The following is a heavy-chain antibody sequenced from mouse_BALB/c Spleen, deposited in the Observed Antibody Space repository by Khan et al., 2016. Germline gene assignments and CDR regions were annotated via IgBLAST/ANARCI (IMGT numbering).Heavy chain of an antibody. D-gene: IGHD1-1*01. CDR2: IDPANGNS. Sequence: VQLKQSGAELVKPGASVKLSCTVSGFNIKDTYMYWVKQRPEQGLEWIGRIDPANGNSKYDPKFQGKATITADTSSNPAYLQLSSLTSEDTAVYYCARDYYGSRWYFDVWGAGTTVTVSS. CDR1: GFNIKDTY. CDR3: ARDYYGSRWYFDV. J-gene: IGHJ1*01. V-gene: IGHV14-3*02.